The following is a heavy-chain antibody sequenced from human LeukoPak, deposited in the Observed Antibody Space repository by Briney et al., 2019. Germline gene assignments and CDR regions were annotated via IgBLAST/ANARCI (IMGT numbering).Heavy chain of an antibody. D-gene: IGHD2-2*01. V-gene: IGHV4-39*01. J-gene: IGHJ5*02. CDR1: GGSISSSSYY. Sequence: PSETLSLTCTVSGGSISSSSYYWGWIRQPPGKGLEWIGSSYYSGSTYYNPSLKSRVTISVDTSNNQFSLELSSVTAADTAVYYCARVKQGYCSSTSCWTYNWFDPWGQGTLVTVSS. CDR2: SYYSGST. CDR3: ARVKQGYCSSTSCWTYNWFDP.